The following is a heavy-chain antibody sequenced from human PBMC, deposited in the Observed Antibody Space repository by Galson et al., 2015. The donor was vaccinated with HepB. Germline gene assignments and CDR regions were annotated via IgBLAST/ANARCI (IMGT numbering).Heavy chain of an antibody. CDR1: GSGFTSFW. CDR2: IFPSDYDT. J-gene: IGHJ4*02. CDR3: ARLISSYYFDT. Sequence: QSGAEVKKPGESLKISCKGSGSGFTSFWIGWVRQMPGKGLEWLGSIFPSDYDTRYSPSFQGQVIISADKSIGTAYLHWSSLKASDTAIYYCARLISSYYFDTWGQGTLVTVSA. V-gene: IGHV5-51*03. D-gene: IGHD2-8*01.